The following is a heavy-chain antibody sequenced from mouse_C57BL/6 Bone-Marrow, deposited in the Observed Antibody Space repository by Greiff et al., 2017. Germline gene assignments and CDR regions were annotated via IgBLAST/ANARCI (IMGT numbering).Heavy chain of an antibody. D-gene: IGHD1-1*01. CDR1: GYSITSGYY. CDR2: ISYDGSN. CDR3: ARARHYGRRYFDV. J-gene: IGHJ1*03. V-gene: IGHV3-6*01. Sequence: VQLKESGPGLVKPSQSLSLTCSVTGYSITSGYYWNWIRQFPGNKLEWMGYISYDGSNNYNPSLKNRISITRDTSKNQFFLKLNSVTTEDTATYYCARARHYGRRYFDVWGTGTTVTVSS.